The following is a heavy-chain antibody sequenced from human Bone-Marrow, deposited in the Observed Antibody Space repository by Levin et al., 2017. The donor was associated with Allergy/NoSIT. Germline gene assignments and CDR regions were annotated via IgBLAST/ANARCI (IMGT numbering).Heavy chain of an antibody. D-gene: IGHD1-26*01. V-gene: IGHV3-7*01. Sequence: GGSLRLSCAASGFTFSSYWMSWVRQAPGKGLEWVANIKQDGSEKYYVDSVKGRFTISRDNAKNSLYLQMNSLRAEDTAVYYCARVGGSYGYYDYGMDVWGQGTTVTVSS. J-gene: IGHJ6*02. CDR1: GFTFSSYW. CDR3: ARVGGSYGYYDYGMDV. CDR2: IKQDGSEK.